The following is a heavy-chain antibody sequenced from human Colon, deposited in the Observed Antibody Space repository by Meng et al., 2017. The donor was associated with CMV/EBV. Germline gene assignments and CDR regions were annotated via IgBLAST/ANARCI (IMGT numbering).Heavy chain of an antibody. CDR1: GGTFSSYA. V-gene: IGHV1-69*05. Sequence: SVKVSCKASGGTFSSYAISWVRQAPGQGLEWMGGIIPIFGTANYAQKFQGRVTITTDESTSTAYMELSSLRSEDTAVYYCARGVVPAPHSSSWYGYWGQGTLVTVSS. D-gene: IGHD6-13*01. CDR2: IIPIFGTA. CDR3: ARGVVPAPHSSSWYGY. J-gene: IGHJ4*02.